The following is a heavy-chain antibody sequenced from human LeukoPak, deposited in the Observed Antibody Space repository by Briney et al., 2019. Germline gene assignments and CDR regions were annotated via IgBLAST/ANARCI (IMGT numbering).Heavy chain of an antibody. CDR3: ARARPPTPDSSSWRSGWLDP. J-gene: IGHJ5*02. D-gene: IGHD6-13*01. CDR2: INPSGGST. Sequence: ASVKVSCKASGYTFTSYYMHWVRQAPGQGLEWMGIINPSGGSTSYAQKFQGRVTMTRDTSTSTVYMELSSLRSEDTAVYYCARARPPTPDSSSWRSGWLDPWGQGTLVTVSS. V-gene: IGHV1-46*01. CDR1: GYTFTSYY.